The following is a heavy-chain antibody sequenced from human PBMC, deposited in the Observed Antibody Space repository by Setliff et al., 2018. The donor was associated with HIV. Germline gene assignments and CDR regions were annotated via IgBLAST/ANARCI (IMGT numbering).Heavy chain of an antibody. CDR1: GYSFTNHY. Sequence: ASVKVSCKPSGYSFTNHYMHWVRQAPGQGLEWMGIINPGGGSTNYAQKFQGRVTITTDESTTTAYMELSSLRSEDTALYYCAGSILTGYYTFGADYWGQGTLVTVSS. J-gene: IGHJ4*02. CDR3: AGSILTGYYTFGADY. CDR2: INPGGGST. V-gene: IGHV1-46*01. D-gene: IGHD3-9*01.